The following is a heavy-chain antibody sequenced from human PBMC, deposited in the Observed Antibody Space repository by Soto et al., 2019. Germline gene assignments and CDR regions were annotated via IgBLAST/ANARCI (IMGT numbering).Heavy chain of an antibody. CDR3: ARRGGGNSEFYGFDI. CDR2: FYPGDSDI. V-gene: IGHV5-51*01. CDR1: GYSFISFC. D-gene: IGHD3-10*01. Sequence: GESLKISCKGSGYSFISFCIVWVRQMPGQGLEWMGIFYPGDSDITYNPSFEGQVTFSVDKSINTAYLEWTSLKATDTATYYCARRGGGNSEFYGFDIRGEGTVVTLS. J-gene: IGHJ6*02.